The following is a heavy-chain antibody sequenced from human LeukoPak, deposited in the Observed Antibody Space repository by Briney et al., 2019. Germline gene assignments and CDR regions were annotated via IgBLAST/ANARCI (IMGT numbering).Heavy chain of an antibody. J-gene: IGHJ4*02. CDR2: IYPGDSDT. Sequence: GESLKISCKGSGYSFTSYWIGWVRQVPGKGLEWMGIIYPGDSDTRYSPSFQGQVTISADKSISTAYLQWSSLKASDTAMYYCARRSTAAGPYFDYWGQGTLVTVSS. CDR1: GYSFTSYW. CDR3: ARRSTAAGPYFDY. D-gene: IGHD6-13*01. V-gene: IGHV5-51*01.